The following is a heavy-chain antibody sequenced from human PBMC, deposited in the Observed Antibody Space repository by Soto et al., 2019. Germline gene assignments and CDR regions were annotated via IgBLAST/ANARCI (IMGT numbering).Heavy chain of an antibody. CDR2: IYHSGST. V-gene: IGHV4-38-2*01. CDR3: ARTAMVGVDY. Sequence: PETRSLTCAVSGYSISSAYYWGWIRQRPGKVLEWNEKIYHSGSTYNNTTLKSRVTISVDTTKNQFDPKVSSVTAGDTTVYYCARTAMVGVDYWGQGTLVTVSS. J-gene: IGHJ4*02. CDR1: GYSISSAYY. D-gene: IGHD5-18*01.